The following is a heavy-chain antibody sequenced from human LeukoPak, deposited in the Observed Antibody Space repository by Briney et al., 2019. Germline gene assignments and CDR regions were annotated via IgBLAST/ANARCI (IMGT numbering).Heavy chain of an antibody. V-gene: IGHV3-48*02. CDR1: GFTFSSYS. CDR3: ARDPEGYYYDSSGLDY. J-gene: IGHJ4*02. D-gene: IGHD3-22*01. CDR2: ISSSSSTI. Sequence: PGGSLRLSCAASGFTFSSYSMNWVRQDPGKGLEWASYISSSSSTIYYADSVKGRFTISRDNAKNSLYLQMNSLRDEDTAVYYCARDPEGYYYDSSGLDYWGQGTLVTVSS.